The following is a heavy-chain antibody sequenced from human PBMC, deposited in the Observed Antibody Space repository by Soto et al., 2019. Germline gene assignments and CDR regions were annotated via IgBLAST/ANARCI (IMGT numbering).Heavy chain of an antibody. J-gene: IGHJ4*02. CDR3: AKTNMRAVAADYFDY. CDR1: GFTFSSYG. Sequence: PGGSLRLSCAASGFTFSSYGMHWFRQAPGKGLEWVAVISYDGSNKYYADSVKGRFTISRDNSKNTLYLQMNSLRAEDTAVYYCAKTNMRAVAADYFDYWGQGTLVTVSS. D-gene: IGHD6-19*01. V-gene: IGHV3-30*18. CDR2: ISYDGSNK.